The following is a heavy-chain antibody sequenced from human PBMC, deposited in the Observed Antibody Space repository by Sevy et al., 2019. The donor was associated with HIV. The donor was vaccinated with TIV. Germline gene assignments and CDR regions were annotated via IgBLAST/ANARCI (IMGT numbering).Heavy chain of an antibody. Sequence: GGSLRLSCEASGFTFSDYWMTWVRQAPGKGLEWVASINRDGSEKYYIDSVKGRFIISRHNIKKSWFLQMNTLRVEDTAVYYCLRGGGGYWGQEILVTVSS. CDR2: INRDGSEK. D-gene: IGHD5-12*01. CDR3: LRGGGGY. J-gene: IGHJ4*02. V-gene: IGHV3-7*01. CDR1: GFTFSDYW.